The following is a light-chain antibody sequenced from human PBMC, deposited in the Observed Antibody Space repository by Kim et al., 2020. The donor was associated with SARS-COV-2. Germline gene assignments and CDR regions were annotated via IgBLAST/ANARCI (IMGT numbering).Light chain of an antibody. CDR2: AAS. J-gene: IGKJ2*01. CDR3: QQSYSSPPYT. V-gene: IGKV1-39*01. CDR1: QSISDY. Sequence: DIQMTQSPSSLSASVGDRVTITCRASQSISDYLNWYQQKPGKAPKLLIYAASSLQSGVPSRFSGSGSGTDFTLTISSLQPEDFATYYCQQSYSSPPYTFGQGTKLEI.